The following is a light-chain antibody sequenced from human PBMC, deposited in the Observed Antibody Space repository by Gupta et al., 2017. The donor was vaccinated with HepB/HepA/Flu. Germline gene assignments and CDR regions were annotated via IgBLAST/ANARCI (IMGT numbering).Light chain of an antibody. Sequence: QSVLTQSPSASATPGQRVPISCSGDNSNIGKSSVNWYQHLPGTAPKLLIYDTDVRLSEVPDRFSGSKSGTSASLAISGLQSEDEADYFCAAWDDSLNGYVFGTGTSVTVL. V-gene: IGLV1-44*01. CDR3: AAWDDSLNGYV. CDR1: NSNIGKSS. CDR2: DTD. J-gene: IGLJ1*01.